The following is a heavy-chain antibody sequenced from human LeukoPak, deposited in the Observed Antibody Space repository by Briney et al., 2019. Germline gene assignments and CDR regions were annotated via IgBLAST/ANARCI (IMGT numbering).Heavy chain of an antibody. D-gene: IGHD2-2*01. CDR2: ISAYNGNT. CDR3: ARVKRIVVVVPAAPDTYYYYYGMDA. CDR1: GYTFTSYD. Sequence: ASVKVSCKASGYTFTSYDINWVRQATGQGLEWMGWISAYNGNTNYAQKLQGRVTMTTDTSTSTAYMELRSLRSDDTAVYYCARVKRIVVVVPAAPDTYYYYYGMDAWGQGTTVTVSS. V-gene: IGHV1-18*01. J-gene: IGHJ6*02.